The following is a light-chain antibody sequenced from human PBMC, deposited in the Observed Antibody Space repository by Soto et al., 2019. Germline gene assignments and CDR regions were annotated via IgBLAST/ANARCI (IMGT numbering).Light chain of an antibody. V-gene: IGKV3D-15*01. CDR2: DAS. CDR1: QIFLGL. CDR3: HQYNMWPPLI. J-gene: IGKJ4*01. Sequence: EVVLTQSPVTLSLSPGERATLSCRASQIFLGLLACYQQKPGQAPRLLIYDASNRATGIPARFSGSGSGTEFTLTISGLQSEDFAVYYCHQYNMWPPLIFGGGTKVDIK.